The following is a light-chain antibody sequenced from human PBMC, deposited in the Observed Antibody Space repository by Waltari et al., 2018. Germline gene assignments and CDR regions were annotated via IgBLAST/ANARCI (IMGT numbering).Light chain of an antibody. CDR2: DVS. CDR1: RSDVGGYNH. CDR3: CSYAGSYTLYV. Sequence: QSALTQPRSVSGSPGQSVTISCTGTRSDVGGYNHGSWYQQHPGKAPKLMIYDVSKRPSGVPDRFSGSKSGNTASLTISGLQAEDEADYYCCSYAGSYTLYVFGTGTKVTVL. J-gene: IGLJ1*01. V-gene: IGLV2-11*01.